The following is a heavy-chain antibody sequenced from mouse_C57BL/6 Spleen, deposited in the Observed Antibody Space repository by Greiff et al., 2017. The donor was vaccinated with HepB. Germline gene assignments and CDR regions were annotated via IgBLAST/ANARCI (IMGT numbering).Heavy chain of an antibody. CDR1: GYTFTSYW. CDR3: ARRNPYDYYNV. J-gene: IGHJ1*03. CDR2: IDPSDSYT. V-gene: IGHV1-50*01. Sequence: QVQLQQPGAELVKPGASVKLSCKASGYTFTSYWMQWVKQRPGQGLEWIGEIDPSDSYTNYNQKFKGKATLTVDTSSSTAYMQLSSLTSEDSAVYYCARRNPYDYYNVWGTGTTVTVSS. D-gene: IGHD2-4*01.